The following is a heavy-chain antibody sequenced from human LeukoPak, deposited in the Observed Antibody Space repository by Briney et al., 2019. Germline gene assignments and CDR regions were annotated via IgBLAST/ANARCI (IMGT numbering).Heavy chain of an antibody. CDR2: ISGSGSTK. CDR1: GFTFSDYY. V-gene: IGHV3-11*01. CDR3: ARRGRIAAAGRAFDI. Sequence: GGSLRLSCAASGFTFSDYYMSWIRQAPGKGLEWVSHISGSGSTKIYADSVKGRFTISRDNAENSLYLQVNSLRAEDTAVYYCARRGRIAAAGRAFDIWGQGTMVTVSS. D-gene: IGHD6-13*01. J-gene: IGHJ3*02.